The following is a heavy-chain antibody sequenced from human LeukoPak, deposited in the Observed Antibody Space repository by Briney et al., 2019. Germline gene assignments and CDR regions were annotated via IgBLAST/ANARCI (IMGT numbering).Heavy chain of an antibody. CDR2: INPSGGST. CDR1: GYTFTSYY. D-gene: IGHD3-22*01. J-gene: IGHJ6*03. Sequence: ASVKVSCKASGYTFTSYYMHWVRQAPGQGLEWMGIINPSGGSTSYAQKFQGRVTMTRDMSTSTVYMELSSLRSEDTAVYYCARDLGGGYDSSGYYHYYYYYMDVWGKGTTVTVSS. CDR3: ARDLGGGYDSSGYYHYYYYYMDV. V-gene: IGHV1-46*01.